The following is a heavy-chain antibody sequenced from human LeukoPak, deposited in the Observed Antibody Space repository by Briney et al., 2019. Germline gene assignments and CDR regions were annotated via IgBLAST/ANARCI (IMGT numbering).Heavy chain of an antibody. CDR1: GFTFSSYG. CDR3: ARGNYYDSSGYYSEYFQH. J-gene: IGHJ1*01. CDR2: IYSGGST. Sequence: GGSLRLSCAASGFTFSSYGMHWVRQAPGKGLEWVSVIYSGGSTYYADSVKGRFTISRDNSKNTLYLQMNSLRAEDTAVYYCARGNYYDSSGYYSEYFQHWGQGTLVTVSS. V-gene: IGHV3-53*01. D-gene: IGHD3-22*01.